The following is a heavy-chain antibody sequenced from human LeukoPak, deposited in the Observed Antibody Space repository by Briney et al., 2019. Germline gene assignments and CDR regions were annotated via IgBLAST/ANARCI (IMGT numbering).Heavy chain of an antibody. CDR3: ARVGGTNYYYYGMDV. D-gene: IGHD1-26*01. CDR2: IYYSGST. J-gene: IGHJ6*02. CDR1: GGSISNYY. Sequence: PSETLSLTCTVSGGSISNYYWSWIRQPPGKGLEWIGYIYYSGSTNYNPSLKSRVTISVDTSKNQFSLKLSSVTAADTAVYYCARVGGTNYYYYGMDVWGQGTTVTVSS. V-gene: IGHV4-59*01.